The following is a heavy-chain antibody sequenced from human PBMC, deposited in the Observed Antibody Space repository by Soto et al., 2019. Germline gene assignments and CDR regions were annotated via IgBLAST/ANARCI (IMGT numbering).Heavy chain of an antibody. CDR2: INPNSGGP. CDR3: ARGGTTSLDY. CDR1: VYTFTDYY. D-gene: IGHD1-1*01. V-gene: IGHV1-2*02. J-gene: IGHJ4*02. Sequence: AXVKVSCKTSVYTFTDYYMHWVRHAPGQGLEWMGWINPNSGGPISAQKFQGRVTMTRDTSISTAYLELSRLRSDDTDVCYCARGGTTSLDYWGQGTQVTVYS.